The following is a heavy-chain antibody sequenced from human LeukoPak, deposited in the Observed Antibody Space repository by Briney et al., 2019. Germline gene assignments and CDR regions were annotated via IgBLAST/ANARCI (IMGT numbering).Heavy chain of an antibody. Sequence: LETLSLTCAVYGGSFSGYYWNWIRQPPGEGLEWIGEINHSGSTNYNPSLKSRVTISVDTSKNQFSLKLSSVTAADTAVYYRARVYGGNSDDAFDIWGQGTMVTVSS. D-gene: IGHD4-23*01. CDR3: ARVYGGNSDDAFDI. CDR2: INHSGST. V-gene: IGHV4-34*01. CDR1: GGSFSGYY. J-gene: IGHJ3*02.